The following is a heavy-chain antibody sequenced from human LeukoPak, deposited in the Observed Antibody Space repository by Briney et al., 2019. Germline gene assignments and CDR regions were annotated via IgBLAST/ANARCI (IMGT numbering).Heavy chain of an antibody. D-gene: IGHD6-13*01. CDR1: GGSISSYY. CDR2: IYTSGST. CDR3: AREYSSSLSYWYFDL. J-gene: IGHJ2*01. V-gene: IGHV4-4*07. Sequence: PSETLPLTCTVSGGSISSYYWSWIRQPAGKGLEWIGRIYTSGSTNYNPSLKSRVTISVDTSKNQFSLKLSSVTAADTAVYYCAREYSSSLSYWYFDLWGRGTLVTVSS.